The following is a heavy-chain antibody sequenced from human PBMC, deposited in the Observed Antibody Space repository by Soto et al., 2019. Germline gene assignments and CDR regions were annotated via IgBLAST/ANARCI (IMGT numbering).Heavy chain of an antibody. CDR3: AKDQGGYCSSTSCYPYYYYGMDV. Sequence: GGSLRLSCAASGFTFSSYGMHWVRQAPGKGLEWVAVISYDGSNKYYADSVKGRFTISRDNSKNTLYLQMNSLRAEDSAVYYCAKDQGGYCSSTSCYPYYYYGMDVWGQGTTVTVSS. CDR1: GFTFSSYG. V-gene: IGHV3-30*18. D-gene: IGHD2-2*01. CDR2: ISYDGSNK. J-gene: IGHJ6*02.